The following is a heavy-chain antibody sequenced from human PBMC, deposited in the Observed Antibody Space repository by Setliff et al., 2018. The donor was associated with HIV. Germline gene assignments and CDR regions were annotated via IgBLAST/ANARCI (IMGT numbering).Heavy chain of an antibody. Sequence: SETLALTCTVSGGSISRYYWSWIRQPPGKGLEWIGYVYYSGSTNYNVSLKSRVTMSVDASKRQFSLRLNSVTAADTAVYYCARDPKGYTSATWYFDLWGRGTLVTVSS. CDR1: GGSISRYY. D-gene: IGHD6-19*01. CDR3: ARDPKGYTSATWYFDL. J-gene: IGHJ2*01. V-gene: IGHV4-59*01. CDR2: VYYSGST.